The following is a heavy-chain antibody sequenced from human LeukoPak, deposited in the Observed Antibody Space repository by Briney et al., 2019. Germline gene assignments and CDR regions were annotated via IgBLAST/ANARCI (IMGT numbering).Heavy chain of an antibody. Sequence: SETLSLTCAVYGGSFSGYYWSWIRQPPGKGLEWIGEINHSGSTNYNPSLKSRVTISVDTSKNQFSLKLSSVTAADTAVYYCARGSLKAVVAATGYRYWFDHWGQGTLVTVSS. CDR2: INHSGST. D-gene: IGHD2-15*01. J-gene: IGHJ5*02. CDR3: ARGSLKAVVAATGYRYWFDH. V-gene: IGHV4-34*01. CDR1: GGSFSGYY.